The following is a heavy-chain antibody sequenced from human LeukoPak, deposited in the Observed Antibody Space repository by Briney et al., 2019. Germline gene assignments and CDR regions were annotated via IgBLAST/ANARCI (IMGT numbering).Heavy chain of an antibody. V-gene: IGHV3-33*01. CDR2: IWYDGSNK. J-gene: IGHJ4*02. D-gene: IGHD3-22*01. CDR1: GFTFSSYG. Sequence: GGSLRLSCAASGFTFSSYGMHWVRQAPGKGLEGVAGIWYDGSNKYYADSVKGRFTISRDNSKNTLYLQMNSLRAEDTAVYYCARTYYYDSSGYYPFDYWGQGTLVTVSS. CDR3: ARTYYYDSSGYYPFDY.